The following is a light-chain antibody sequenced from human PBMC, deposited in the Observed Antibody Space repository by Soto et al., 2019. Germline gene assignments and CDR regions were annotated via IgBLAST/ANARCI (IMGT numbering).Light chain of an antibody. CDR2: GVS. CDR3: QQFSTSGGS. J-gene: IGKJ4*01. CDR1: QSVSSTY. V-gene: IGKV3-20*01. Sequence: EIVLTQSPGTLSLSPGERATLSCRASQSVSSTYLIWYQQKPGQAPRLLIYGVSNRVTGIPDRFSASGSGTDFTLTISRLEPEDFAVYYCQQFSTSGGSFGGGTKVEIK.